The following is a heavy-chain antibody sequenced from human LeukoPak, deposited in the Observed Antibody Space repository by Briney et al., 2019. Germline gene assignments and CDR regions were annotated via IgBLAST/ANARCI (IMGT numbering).Heavy chain of an antibody. J-gene: IGHJ4*02. V-gene: IGHV3-21*01. CDR3: ARDFELSH. D-gene: IGHD3-16*02. Sequence: GSLRLSCAASGFTFSSYSMNWVRQAPGKGLEWVSSINSDSSLMFYAESVKGRFTISRDNARNSLYLQMNSLRAEDTAVYYCARDFELSHWGQGTLVTVSS. CDR2: INSDSSLM. CDR1: GFTFSSYS.